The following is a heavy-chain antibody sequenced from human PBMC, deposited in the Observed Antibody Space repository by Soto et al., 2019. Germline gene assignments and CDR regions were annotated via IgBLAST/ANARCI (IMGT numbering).Heavy chain of an antibody. CDR3: ARPWGPSSNYHLDY. CDR1: GFTFSSYS. Sequence: PGGSLRLSCAASGFTFSSYSMNWVRQAPGKGLEWVSYISSSSTIYYADSVKGRFTISRDNAKNSLYLQMNSLRDEDTAVYYCARPWGPSSNYHLDYWGKGNPVTVSS. CDR2: ISSSSTI. J-gene: IGHJ4*02. D-gene: IGHD4-4*01. V-gene: IGHV3-48*02.